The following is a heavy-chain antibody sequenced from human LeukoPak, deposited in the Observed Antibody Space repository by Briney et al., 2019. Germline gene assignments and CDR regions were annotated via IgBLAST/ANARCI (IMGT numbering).Heavy chain of an antibody. CDR1: GGSFSGYY. CDR3: ARQSDYDFWSGYFDY. CDR2: INHSGST. J-gene: IGHJ4*02. D-gene: IGHD3-3*01. Sequence: SETLSLTCAVYGGSFSGYYWSWIRQPPGKGLEWIGEINHSGSTNYNPSLKSRVTISVDTSKNQFSLKLSSVTAADTAVYYCARQSDYDFWSGYFDYWGQGTLVTVSS. V-gene: IGHV4-34*01.